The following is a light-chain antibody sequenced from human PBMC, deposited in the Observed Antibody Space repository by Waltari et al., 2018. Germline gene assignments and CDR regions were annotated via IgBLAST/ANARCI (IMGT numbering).Light chain of an antibody. CDR1: QVRRNW. V-gene: IGKV1-12*01. CDR3: QQANTFPLT. CDR2: GAT. Sequence: DIQLTQSPSSVSASVGARVTITCRASQVRRNWLAWEQKKPGKAPKLLIFGATTLQSGVPSRFSGSGSGKDFTLTISCLQPEDFATYYCQQANTFPLTFGGGTKVEIK. J-gene: IGKJ4*01.